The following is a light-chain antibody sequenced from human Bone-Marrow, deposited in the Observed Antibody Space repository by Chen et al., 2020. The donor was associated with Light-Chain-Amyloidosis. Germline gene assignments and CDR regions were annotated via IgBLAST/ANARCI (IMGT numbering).Light chain of an antibody. CDR3: QVWDRSSDGPV. Sequence: SSVLTQPSSVSVAPGQTATIACGGNNIGSTSVHWYQQTPGQAPLLVGYDDSERLSGSNSGNTATLTISRVEAGDEADYYCQVWDRSSDGPVFGGGTKLTVL. J-gene: IGLJ3*02. V-gene: IGLV3-21*02. CDR1: NIGSTS. CDR2: DDS.